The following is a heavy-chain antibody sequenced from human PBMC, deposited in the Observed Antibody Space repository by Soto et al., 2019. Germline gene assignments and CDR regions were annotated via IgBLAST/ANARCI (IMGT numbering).Heavy chain of an antibody. Sequence: PGGSLRLSCAASGFTFTRYSMNWVRQAPGKGLEWVSSISSTTNYIYYGDSMKGRFTISRDNAKNSLYLEMNSLRAEDTAVYYCARESEDLTSIFDYWRQGTLVTVSS. V-gene: IGHV3-21*06. J-gene: IGHJ4*02. CDR1: GFTFTRYS. CDR2: ISSTTNYI. CDR3: ARESEDLTSIFDY.